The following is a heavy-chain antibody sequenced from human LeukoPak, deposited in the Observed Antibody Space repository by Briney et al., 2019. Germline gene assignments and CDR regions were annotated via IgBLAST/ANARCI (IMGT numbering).Heavy chain of an antibody. CDR2: ISSSSSTI. J-gene: IGHJ6*03. CDR1: GFTFSSYS. CDR3: ARGVGTGTLALAYCYYYYMDV. V-gene: IGHV3-48*04. Sequence: GGSLRLSCAASGFTFSSYSMNWVRQAPGKGLEWVSYISSSSSTIYYADSVKGRFTISRDNAKNSLYLQMNSLRAEDTAVYYCARGVGTGTLALAYCYYYYMDVWGKGTTVTVSS. D-gene: IGHD1-1*01.